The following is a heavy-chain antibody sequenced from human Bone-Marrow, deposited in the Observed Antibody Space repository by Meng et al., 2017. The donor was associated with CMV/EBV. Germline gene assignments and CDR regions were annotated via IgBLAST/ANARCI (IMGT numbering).Heavy chain of an antibody. D-gene: IGHD1-26*01. J-gene: IGHJ4*02. V-gene: IGHV3-30*02. CDR3: AKDGKPTKEGFDY. Sequence: GESLKISCAASGFTFSSYGMHWVRQAPGKGLEWVAFIRYDGSNKYYADSVKGRFTISRDNSKNTLYLQMNSLRSEDTAVYYCAKDGKPTKEGFDYWGQGTLVTVSS. CDR2: IRYDGSNK. CDR1: GFTFSSYG.